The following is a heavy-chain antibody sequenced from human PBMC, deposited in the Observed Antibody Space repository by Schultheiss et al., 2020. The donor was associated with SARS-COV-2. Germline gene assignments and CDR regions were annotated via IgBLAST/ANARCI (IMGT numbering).Heavy chain of an antibody. CDR3: ARGDWNDVGY. D-gene: IGHD1-1*01. CDR2: ISYSGGT. V-gene: IGHV4-61*01. Sequence: SQTLSLTCTVSGGSVSSGNYYWSWIRQPPGKGLEWIGYISYSGGTNYNPSLKSRVTISVDTSKNQFSLKLSSVTAADTAVYYCARGDWNDVGYWGQGTLVTVSS. CDR1: GGSVSSGNYY. J-gene: IGHJ4*02.